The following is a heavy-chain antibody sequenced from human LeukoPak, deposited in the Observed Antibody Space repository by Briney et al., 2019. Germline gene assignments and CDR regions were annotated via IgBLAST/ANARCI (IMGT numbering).Heavy chain of an antibody. V-gene: IGHV1-18*01. Sequence: ASVKVSCKASGYTFTSYGISWVRQAPGQGLEWMGWISAFNGNTNYAQKLQGRVTMTTDTSTNTAYMELRSLRSNDTAVYYCARESSIAAAAFGYYMDVWGKGTTVTISS. CDR1: GYTFTSYG. CDR2: ISAFNGNT. D-gene: IGHD6-13*01. CDR3: ARESSIAAAAFGYYMDV. J-gene: IGHJ6*03.